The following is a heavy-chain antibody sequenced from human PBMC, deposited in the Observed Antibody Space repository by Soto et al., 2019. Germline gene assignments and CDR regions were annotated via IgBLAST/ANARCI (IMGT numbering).Heavy chain of an antibody. J-gene: IGHJ4*02. CDR3: ARPPGYISDWYYFDL. V-gene: IGHV1-2*02. CDR1: GYSFIDYY. CDR2: ISPKSGGT. Sequence: QVQLVQSGAEEKRPGASVKVSCEASGYSFIDYYIHWVRQAPGQGFEWMGRISPKSGGTNYAKKFEGRVTLTWDTSLNTAYMELSSLKSDDTAVYYCARPPGYISDWYYFDLWGQGTRVTVSS. D-gene: IGHD3-9*01.